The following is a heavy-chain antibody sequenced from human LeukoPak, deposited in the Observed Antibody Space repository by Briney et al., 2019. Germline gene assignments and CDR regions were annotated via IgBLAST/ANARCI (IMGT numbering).Heavy chain of an antibody. D-gene: IGHD1-26*01. J-gene: IGHJ6*02. CDR3: AKGRVGANGYYYYGMDV. CDR2: ISYDGSNK. V-gene: IGHV3-30*18. CDR1: GFTFSSFS. Sequence: GGSLRLSCAASGFTFSSFSMHWVRQAPGKGLEWVAVISYDGSNKYYADSVKGRFTISRDNSKNTLYLQMNSLRTEDTAVYYCAKGRVGANGYYYYGMDVWGQGTTVTVSS.